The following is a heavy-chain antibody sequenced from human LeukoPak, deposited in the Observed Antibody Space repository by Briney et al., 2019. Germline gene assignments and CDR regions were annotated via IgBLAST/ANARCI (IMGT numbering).Heavy chain of an antibody. Sequence: PGVSLRLSCAASGFTFSNYDMHWVRQATGEGLEWVSSIHTAGDTHYSGSAKGRFIISRENVKNSLYLQMNSLRAEDTAVYYCARGSCGYGDCYRALNIWGQGTIVTVSS. CDR3: ARGSCGYGDCYRALNI. J-gene: IGHJ3*02. D-gene: IGHD2-21*02. V-gene: IGHV3-13*01. CDR2: IHTAGDT. CDR1: GFTFSNYD.